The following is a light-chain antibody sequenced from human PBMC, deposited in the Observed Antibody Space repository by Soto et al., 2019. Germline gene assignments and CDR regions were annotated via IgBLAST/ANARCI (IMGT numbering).Light chain of an antibody. Sequence: DIQMTQSPSSLSASVVDGVTITCRASQSISNYLNWYQHKPGKAPKLLIYLASSLSSGVPSRFSGSGSGTDFTLTISSLQPEDFATYYCQQTYKTPLTFGQGTKVDIK. CDR1: QSISNY. CDR3: QQTYKTPLT. CDR2: LAS. V-gene: IGKV1-39*01. J-gene: IGKJ1*01.